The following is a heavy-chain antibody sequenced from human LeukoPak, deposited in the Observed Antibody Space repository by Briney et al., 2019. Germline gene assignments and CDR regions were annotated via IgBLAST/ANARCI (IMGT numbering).Heavy chain of an antibody. CDR1: GGSISSGGYS. Sequence: SETLSLTCAVSGGSISSGGYSWSWIRQPPGKGLEWIGYIYHSGSTYYNPSLKSRVTISVDTSKNQFSLKLSSVTAADTAVYYCARTFTTVTTLGLAFDIWGQGTMVTVSS. CDR2: IYHSGST. J-gene: IGHJ3*02. V-gene: IGHV4-30-2*05. CDR3: ARTFTTVTTLGLAFDI. D-gene: IGHD4-17*01.